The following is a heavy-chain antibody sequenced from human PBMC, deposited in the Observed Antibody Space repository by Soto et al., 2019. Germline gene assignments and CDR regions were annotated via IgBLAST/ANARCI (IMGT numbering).Heavy chain of an antibody. D-gene: IGHD3-22*01. Sequence: SETLSLTCAVSGGSISSGYYWGWLRQPPGKGLEWIGSIYRGGSTYYNPSLNSRVTLSIDMTNNHVSLILNSVTAADTAVYYCARVGPWVPYYYDSSPYTFENWFDPWGQGTLVTVSS. V-gene: IGHV4-38-2*01. CDR2: IYRGGST. CDR1: GGSISSGYY. J-gene: IGHJ5*02. CDR3: ARVGPWVPYYYDSSPYTFENWFDP.